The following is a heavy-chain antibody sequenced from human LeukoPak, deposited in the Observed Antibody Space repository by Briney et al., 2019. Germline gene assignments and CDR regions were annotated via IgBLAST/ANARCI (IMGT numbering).Heavy chain of an antibody. Sequence: GGSLRLSCAASGFTFSSYGMHWVRQAPGKGLEWVAVISYDGSNKYYADSVKGRFTISRDNPKNTLYLQMNSLRAEDTAVYYCAKDDFDYGGLHWGQGTLVTVSS. CDR3: AKDDFDYGGLH. CDR2: ISYDGSNK. V-gene: IGHV3-30*18. D-gene: IGHD4-23*01. J-gene: IGHJ1*01. CDR1: GFTFSSYG.